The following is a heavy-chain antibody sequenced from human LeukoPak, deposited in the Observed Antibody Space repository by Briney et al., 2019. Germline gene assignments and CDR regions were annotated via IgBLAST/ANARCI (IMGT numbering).Heavy chain of an antibody. Sequence: GGSLRLSCAASGFTFSSYWMSWVRQAPGKGLEWVANIKQDGSEKYYVDSVKGRFTISRDNAKNSLYLQMNSLRAEGTAVYYCARDPPVAVAGPSLDYWGQGTLVTVSS. D-gene: IGHD6-19*01. V-gene: IGHV3-7*01. CDR3: ARDPPVAVAGPSLDY. CDR1: GFTFSSYW. J-gene: IGHJ4*02. CDR2: IKQDGSEK.